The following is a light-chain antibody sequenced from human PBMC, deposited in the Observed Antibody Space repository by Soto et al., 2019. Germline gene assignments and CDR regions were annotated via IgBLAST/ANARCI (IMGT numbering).Light chain of an antibody. V-gene: IGKV1-6*02. CDR3: LQDYNYPWT. Sequence: ASQMTQSPFALAASVGNRVTITSRSSQDIRNDLGWYQQKPGKAPKLLIYAASSLQSGVPSRFSGSASDTDFTLTISSLQPEDFATYYCLQDYNYPWTFGQGTKVDIK. J-gene: IGKJ1*01. CDR2: AAS. CDR1: QDIRND.